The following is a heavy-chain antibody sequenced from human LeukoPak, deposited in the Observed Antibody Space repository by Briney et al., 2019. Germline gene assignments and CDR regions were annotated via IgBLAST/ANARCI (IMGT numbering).Heavy chain of an antibody. J-gene: IGHJ4*02. Sequence: PGRSLRLSCAASGFTFSSYAMHWVRQAPGKGLECVAVISYDGSNKYYADSVKGRFTISRDNSKNTLYLQMNSLRAEDTAVYYCAREGYISGHFDHWGQGTLVTVSS. V-gene: IGHV3-30-3*01. CDR1: GFTFSSYA. CDR3: AREGYISGHFDH. CDR2: ISYDGSNK. D-gene: IGHD6-19*01.